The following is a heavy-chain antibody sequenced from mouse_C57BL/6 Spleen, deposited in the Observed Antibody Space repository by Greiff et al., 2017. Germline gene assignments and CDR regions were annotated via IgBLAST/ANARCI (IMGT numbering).Heavy chain of an antibody. CDR3: ARNYSSSYDWYFDV. Sequence: QVQLKQPGAELVMPGASVKLSCKASGYTFTSYWMHWVKQRPGQGLEWIGEIDPSDSYTNYNQKFKGKSTLTVDKSSSTAYMQLISLTSEDSAVYYCARNYSSSYDWYFDVWGTGTTVTVSS. J-gene: IGHJ1*03. CDR1: GYTFTSYW. V-gene: IGHV1-69*01. D-gene: IGHD1-1*01. CDR2: IDPSDSYT.